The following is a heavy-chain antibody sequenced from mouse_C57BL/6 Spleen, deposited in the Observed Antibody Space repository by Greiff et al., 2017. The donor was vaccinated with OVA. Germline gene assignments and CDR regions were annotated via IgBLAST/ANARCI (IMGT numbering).Heavy chain of an antibody. CDR2: IHPSDSDT. CDR3: AILYDYDWFAY. D-gene: IGHD2-4*01. J-gene: IGHJ3*01. V-gene: IGHV1-74*01. CDR1: GYTFTSYW. Sequence: QVQLKQPGAELVKPGASVKVSCKASGYTFTSYWMHWVKQRPGQGLEWIGRIHPSDSDTNYNQKFKGKATLTVDKSYSTAYMQLSSLTSEDSAVYYCAILYDYDWFAYWGQGTLVTVSA.